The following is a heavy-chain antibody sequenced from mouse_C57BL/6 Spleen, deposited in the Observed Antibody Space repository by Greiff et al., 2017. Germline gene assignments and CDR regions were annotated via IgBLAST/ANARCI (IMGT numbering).Heavy chain of an antibody. CDR3: ARSEYYGSSYYWYFDV. CDR1: GYTFTSYG. J-gene: IGHJ1*03. V-gene: IGHV1-81*01. CDR2: IYPRSGNT. D-gene: IGHD1-1*01. Sequence: QVQLQQSGAELARPGASVKLSCKASGYTFTSYGISWVKQRTGQGLEWIGEIYPRSGNTYYNEKFKGKATLTADKSSSTAYMERRSLTSEDSAVYFCARSEYYGSSYYWYFDVWGTGTTVTVSS.